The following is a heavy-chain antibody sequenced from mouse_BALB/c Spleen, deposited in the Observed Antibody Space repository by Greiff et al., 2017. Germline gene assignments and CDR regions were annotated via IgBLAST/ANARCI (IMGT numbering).Heavy chain of an antibody. V-gene: IGHV7-3*02. CDR1: GFTFTDYY. J-gene: IGHJ2*01. CDR3: ARAVSYGNYDY. Sequence: DVQLVESGGGLVQPGGSLRLSCATSGFTFTDYYMSWVRQPPGKALEWLGFIRNKANGYTTEYSASVKGRFTISRDNSQSILYLQMNTLRAEDSATYYCARAVSYGNYDYWGQGTTLTVSS. CDR2: IRNKANGYTT. D-gene: IGHD2-10*02.